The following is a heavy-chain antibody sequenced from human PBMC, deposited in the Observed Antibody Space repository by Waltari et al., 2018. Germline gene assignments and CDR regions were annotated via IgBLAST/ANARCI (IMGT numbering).Heavy chain of an antibody. D-gene: IGHD6-19*01. CDR1: GGSISNYY. CDR3: ARQSGWYLPFDD. J-gene: IGHJ4*02. V-gene: IGHV4-59*08. CDR2: IYSSGTT. Sequence: QVQLQESGPGLVKPSETLSLTCTVAGGSISNYYWSWIRQPPGKGLEWIGQIYSSGTTNYNPSLKSRLTISVDTSKNQFSLKLSSVTAADTAVYYCARQSGWYLPFDDWGQGTLVTVSA.